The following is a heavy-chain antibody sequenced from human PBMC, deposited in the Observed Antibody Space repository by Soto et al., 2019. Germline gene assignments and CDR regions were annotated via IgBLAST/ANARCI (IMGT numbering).Heavy chain of an antibody. J-gene: IGHJ4*02. CDR1: GGSISSGDYY. D-gene: IGHD3-16*02. V-gene: IGHV4-30-4*01. Sequence: SETLSLTCTVSGGSISSGDYYWSWIRQSPGKGLEWIGYIYYSGSTYYNPSLKSRVTISVDTSKNQFSLKLSSVTAADTAVYYCARVDYDYVWGSYRYNYWGQGTLVTVSS. CDR3: ARVDYDYVWGSYRYNY. CDR2: IYYSGST.